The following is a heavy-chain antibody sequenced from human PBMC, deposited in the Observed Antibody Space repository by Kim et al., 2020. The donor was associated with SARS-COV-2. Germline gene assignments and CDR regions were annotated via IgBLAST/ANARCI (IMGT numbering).Heavy chain of an antibody. CDR3: AEERWKGSRGDFCYDYG. J-gene: IGHJ6*01. CDR1: GGSISSSGYY. D-gene: IGHD1-26*01. V-gene: IGHV4-39*01. CDR2: IYYSGST. Sequence: SETLSLTCTVSGGSISSSGYYWGWIRQRPGKGLEWIGSIYYSGSTYYNPSIKSRVTISVDTSKNQFSLKLSSVTAEETAVYYCAEERWKGSRGDFCYDYG.